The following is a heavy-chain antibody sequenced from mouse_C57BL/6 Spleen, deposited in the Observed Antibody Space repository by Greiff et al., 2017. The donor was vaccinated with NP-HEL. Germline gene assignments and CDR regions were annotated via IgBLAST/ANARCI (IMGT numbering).Heavy chain of an antibody. V-gene: IGHV5-17*01. CDR2: ISSGSSTI. CDR1: GFTFSDYG. D-gene: IGHD2-3*01. Sequence: EVQLVESGGGLVKPGGSLKLSCAASGFTFSDYGMHWVRQAPEKGLEWVAYISSGSSTIYYADTVKGRFTISRDIAKNTLFLQMTSLRSEVTAMYYWARPEDGYHDAWLAYWGQWTLVTVSA. J-gene: IGHJ3*01. CDR3: ARPEDGYHDAWLAY.